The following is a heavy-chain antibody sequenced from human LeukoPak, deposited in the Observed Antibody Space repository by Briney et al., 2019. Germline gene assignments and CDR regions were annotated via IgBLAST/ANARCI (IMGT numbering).Heavy chain of an antibody. J-gene: IGHJ4*02. Sequence: GGSLRLSCAASGFTFSSYAMHWVRQAPGKGLEYVSGISSHGGSTYYANSVKGRFTISRDNSKNMLYVQMGSLRAEDMAAYYCARSFLRINSGSHANEGYWGQGTLVTVSS. D-gene: IGHD1-26*01. CDR2: ISSHGGST. CDR3: ARSFLRINSGSHANEGY. CDR1: GFTFSSYA. V-gene: IGHV3-64*01.